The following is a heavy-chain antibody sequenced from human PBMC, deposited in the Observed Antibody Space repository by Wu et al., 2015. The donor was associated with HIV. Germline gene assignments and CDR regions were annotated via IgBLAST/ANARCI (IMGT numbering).Heavy chain of an antibody. V-gene: IGHV1-69*12. CDR1: GGTFSSYA. J-gene: IGHJ3*02. CDR2: IIPIFGTA. D-gene: IGHD2-2*01. CDR3: ARDLRCSSTSCYLGAFDI. Sequence: QVQLVQSGAEVKKPGSSVKVSCKASGGTFSSYAISWVRQAPGQGLEWMGGIIPIFGTANYAQKFQGRVTITADESTSTAYMELSSLRSEDTAVYYCARDLRCSSTSCYLGAFDIWGQGDNGHRLF.